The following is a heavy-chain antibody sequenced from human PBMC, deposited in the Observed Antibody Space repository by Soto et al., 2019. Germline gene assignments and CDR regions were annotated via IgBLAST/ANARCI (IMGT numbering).Heavy chain of an antibody. J-gene: IGHJ4*02. Sequence: QVQLVESGGGVVQPGKSLRLSCAGSGFTFSSYGMDWVRQAPGKGLEWVAVISYDGSSKYYADSVKGRFTISRDNSKNTLYLQMSSLRADDTAVYYCAKDRMGAGVRGYFDYWGQGTLVTVSS. CDR3: AKDRMGAGVRGYFDY. D-gene: IGHD3-10*01. V-gene: IGHV3-30*18. CDR1: GFTFSSYG. CDR2: ISYDGSSK.